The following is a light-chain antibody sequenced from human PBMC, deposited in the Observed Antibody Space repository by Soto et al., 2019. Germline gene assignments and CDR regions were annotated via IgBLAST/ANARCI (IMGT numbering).Light chain of an antibody. CDR2: DTS. Sequence: EIVLTQSPGALSLSPGERATLSCRASQSVGSTSLAWYQQRPGRAPRLLIFDTSARGTGIPDRFSGRGTGTDFTLTISRLEPEDFAVYYCQQYGSSPETFDPGTKLEIK. CDR3: QQYGSSPET. V-gene: IGKV3-20*01. J-gene: IGKJ2*01. CDR1: QSVGSTS.